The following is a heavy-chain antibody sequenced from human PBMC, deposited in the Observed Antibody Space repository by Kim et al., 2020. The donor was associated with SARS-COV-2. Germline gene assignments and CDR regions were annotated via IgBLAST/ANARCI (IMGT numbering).Heavy chain of an antibody. CDR3: ARDRAGYSGSDH. Sequence: SETLSLTCSVSGAAVSSGTYYWTWIRQPPGKGLEWIGYIYYNGNTNYNPSLESRVTISVDTSTNQFSLKLSAVTAADTAVYYCARDRAGYSGSDHWGQGTLVTVSS. CDR2: IYYNGNT. D-gene: IGHD5-12*01. CDR1: GAAVSSGTYY. V-gene: IGHV4-61*01. J-gene: IGHJ4*02.